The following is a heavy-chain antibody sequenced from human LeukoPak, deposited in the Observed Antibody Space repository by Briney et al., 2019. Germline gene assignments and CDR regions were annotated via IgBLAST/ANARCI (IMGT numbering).Heavy chain of an antibody. CDR3: ARDKQPGDN. V-gene: IGHV4-59*01. Sequence: PSQTLSLTCAVSGGSLSGYYWSWIRQPPGKGLEWIGYIFYSGSADYNPSLKSRVTISVDTSKNQFSLKLSSVTPADTAVYYCARDKQPGDNWGQGTLVTVSS. CDR1: GGSLSGYY. D-gene: IGHD5-18*01. CDR2: IFYSGSA. J-gene: IGHJ4*02.